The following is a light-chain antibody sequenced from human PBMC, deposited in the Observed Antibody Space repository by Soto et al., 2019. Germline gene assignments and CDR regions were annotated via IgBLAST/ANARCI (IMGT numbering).Light chain of an antibody. CDR2: NNN. V-gene: IGLV1-44*01. J-gene: IGLJ3*02. Sequence: QSVLTQPPSASGAPGQRVTISCSGTSSNIGSNTVNWYQQLPGTAPKLLIFNNNERPSGVPDRISGSRSDTSASLAISGLQSEDEAHYYCAAWDDSLNGPVFGGGTKLTVL. CDR3: AAWDDSLNGPV. CDR1: SSNIGSNT.